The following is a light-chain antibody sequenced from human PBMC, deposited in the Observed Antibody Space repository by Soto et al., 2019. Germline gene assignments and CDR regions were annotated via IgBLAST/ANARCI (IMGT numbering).Light chain of an antibody. CDR1: TSDVGGYTY. J-gene: IGLJ1*01. Sequence: QSALTQPRSVSGSPGQSVTISCTGTTSDVGGYTYVSWYQQHPGKAPKLMIYEVNNRPSGVSHRFSGSKSGNTASLTISGLQAEDEADYYCSSYTSSSTLYVFGTGTKVTVL. V-gene: IGLV2-14*01. CDR2: EVN. CDR3: SSYTSSSTLYV.